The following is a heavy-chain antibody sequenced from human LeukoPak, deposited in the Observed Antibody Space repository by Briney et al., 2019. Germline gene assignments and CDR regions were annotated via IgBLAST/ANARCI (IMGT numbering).Heavy chain of an antibody. Sequence: TGGSLRLSCAASGFTVSSNYMSWVRQAPGKGLKWVSVIYSGGSTYYADSVKGRFTISRDNSKNTLYLQMNSLRAEDTAVYYCARGRGYSYGKFDYWGQGTLVTVSS. CDR1: GFTVSSNY. V-gene: IGHV3-66*01. D-gene: IGHD5-18*01. CDR2: IYSGGST. J-gene: IGHJ4*02. CDR3: ARGRGYSYGKFDY.